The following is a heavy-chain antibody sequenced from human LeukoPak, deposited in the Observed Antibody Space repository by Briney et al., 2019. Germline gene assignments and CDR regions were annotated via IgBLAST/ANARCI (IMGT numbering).Heavy chain of an antibody. CDR1: AYSISSGYY. J-gene: IGHJ3*02. CDR3: AGTYSLYDPFDI. D-gene: IGHD6-13*01. Sequence: SETLSLICTVSAYSISSGYYWGWIRQPPGKGLEWIGSIYHSGSSYYNPSLKSRVTISVDTSKNQFSLKLRSVTAADTAVYYCAGTYSLYDPFDIWGQGTMVTVSS. V-gene: IGHV4-38-2*02. CDR2: IYHSGSS.